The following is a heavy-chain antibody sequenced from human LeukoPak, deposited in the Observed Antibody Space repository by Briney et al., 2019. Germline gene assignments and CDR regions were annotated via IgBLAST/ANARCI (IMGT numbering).Heavy chain of an antibody. CDR1: GGSISSGGYY. J-gene: IGHJ5*02. CDR3: ARMTWQQLVPGNWFDP. CDR2: IYHSGST. V-gene: IGHV4-30-2*01. D-gene: IGHD6-13*01. Sequence: SETLSLTCTVSGGSISSGGYYWSWIRQPPGKGLEWIGYIYHSGSTYYNPSLKSRVTISVDRSKNQFSLKLSSVTAADTAVYYCARMTWQQLVPGNWFDPWGQGTLVTVSS.